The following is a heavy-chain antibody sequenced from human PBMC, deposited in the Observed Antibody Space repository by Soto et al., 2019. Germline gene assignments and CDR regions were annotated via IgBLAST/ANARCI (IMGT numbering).Heavy chain of an antibody. Sequence: PSETLSLTYTVSGGFINNSAYYWGWIRQSPGKGLDWIASGFYGGRTYYNPSLKSRVTFSLDTSKSRFSLELSSVTAADTAVYYCARHGAYSTSVYYYYGMDVWGQGTTVTVSS. J-gene: IGHJ6*02. CDR2: GFYGGRT. D-gene: IGHD6-13*01. V-gene: IGHV4-39*01. CDR1: GGFINNSAYY. CDR3: ARHGAYSTSVYYYYGMDV.